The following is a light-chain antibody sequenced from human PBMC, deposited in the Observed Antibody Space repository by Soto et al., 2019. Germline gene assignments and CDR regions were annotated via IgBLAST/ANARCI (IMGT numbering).Light chain of an antibody. J-gene: IGKJ4*01. CDR1: QGIGSY. Sequence: IKLTQSPSSLSASVGDRVTITCRASQGIGSYLAWYQQKPGEAPKLLIFAASTLQSGVPSRFSGSGSGTDFTLTISSLQPEDFATYYCQQLNKYPSTFGGGTKV. CDR3: QQLNKYPST. V-gene: IGKV1-9*01. CDR2: AAS.